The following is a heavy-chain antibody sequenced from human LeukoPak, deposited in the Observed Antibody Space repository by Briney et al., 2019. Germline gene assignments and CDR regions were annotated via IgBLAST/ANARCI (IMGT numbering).Heavy chain of an antibody. D-gene: IGHD6-19*01. CDR1: GYTFTSYG. V-gene: IGHV1-18*01. J-gene: IGHJ4*02. CDR2: ISAYNGNT. Sequence: GASVKVSCKASGYTFTSYGISWGRQAPGQGLEWMGWISAYNGNTKYAQKLQGRVTMTTDTSTSTAYMELRSLRSDDTAVYYCARDLKIAVAGTDLGVDYWGQGTLVTVSS. CDR3: ARDLKIAVAGTDLGVDY.